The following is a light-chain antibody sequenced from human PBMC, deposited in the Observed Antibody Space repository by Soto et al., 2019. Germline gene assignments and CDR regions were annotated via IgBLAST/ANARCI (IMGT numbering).Light chain of an antibody. J-gene: IGLJ1*01. CDR1: SSDVGGYNY. CDR2: DVS. Sequence: QSALTQPASVSGSPGQSITISCTGTSSDVGGYNYVSWYLSHPGEAPKLIIYDVSNRPSGVSDRFSGSKSGNTASLTISGLQAEDEADYYCSSYTSSISYVFGTGTKVTVL. CDR3: SSYTSSISYV. V-gene: IGLV2-14*03.